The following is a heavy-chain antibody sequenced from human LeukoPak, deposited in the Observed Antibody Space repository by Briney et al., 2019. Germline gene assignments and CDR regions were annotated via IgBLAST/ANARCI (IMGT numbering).Heavy chain of an antibody. CDR3: ATRLTYYYDSSDY. Sequence: GGSLRLSCAASGFTFSSYAMSWVRQAPGKGLEWVSAIGGSGGSTYYADSVKGRFTISRDNSKNTLYLQMNSLRAEDTAVYYCATRLTYYYDSSDYWGQGTLVTVSS. J-gene: IGHJ4*02. V-gene: IGHV3-23*01. CDR1: GFTFSSYA. D-gene: IGHD3-22*01. CDR2: IGGSGGST.